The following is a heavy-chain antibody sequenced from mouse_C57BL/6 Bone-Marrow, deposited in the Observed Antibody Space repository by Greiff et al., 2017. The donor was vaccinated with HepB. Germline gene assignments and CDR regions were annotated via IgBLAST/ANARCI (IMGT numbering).Heavy chain of an antibody. D-gene: IGHD2-4*01. CDR3: ARLELRRAYYFDY. J-gene: IGHJ2*01. Sequence: QVQLQQPGTELVKPGASVKLSCKASGYTFTSYWMHWVKQRPGQGLEWIGNINPSNGGTNYNEKFKSKATLTVDKSSSTASIQLSSLTSEDSAVYYCARLELRRAYYFDYWGQGTTLTVSS. CDR1: GYTFTSYW. CDR2: INPSNGGT. V-gene: IGHV1-53*01.